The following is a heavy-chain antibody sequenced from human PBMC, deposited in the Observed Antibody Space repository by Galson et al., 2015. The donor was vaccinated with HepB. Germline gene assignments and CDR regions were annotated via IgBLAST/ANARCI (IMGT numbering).Heavy chain of an antibody. CDR3: ARDLGYSYGVYFDY. CDR2: ISSTSSPI. CDR1: GFTFNTYS. Sequence: SLRLSCAASGFTFNTYSMNWVRQAPGKGLEWVSYISSTSSPIFYADSVRGRFTISRDNAKNSLYLQMNSLRDEDTAVYYCARDLGYSYGVYFDYWGQGTLVTVSS. J-gene: IGHJ4*02. D-gene: IGHD5-18*01. V-gene: IGHV3-48*02.